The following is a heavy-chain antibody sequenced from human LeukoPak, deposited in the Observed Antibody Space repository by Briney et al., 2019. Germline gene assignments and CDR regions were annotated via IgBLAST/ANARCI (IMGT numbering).Heavy chain of an antibody. CDR3: ARDLAGHYYGSGSSFDY. V-gene: IGHV3-30-3*01. Sequence: GGSLRLSCAASGFTFNTYSMHWVRQPPGKGLEWVAVLSFDGDEKHYADSVKGRFTISRDNAKNSLYLQMDSLRAEDTAVYYCARDLAGHYYGSGSSFDYWGQGTLVTVS. J-gene: IGHJ4*02. CDR2: LSFDGDEK. D-gene: IGHD3-10*01. CDR1: GFTFNTYS.